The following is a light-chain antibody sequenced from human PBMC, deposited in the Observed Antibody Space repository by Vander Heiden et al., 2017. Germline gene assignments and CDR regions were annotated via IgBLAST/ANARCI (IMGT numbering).Light chain of an antibody. Sequence: DIQMTQSPSSVSASVGDRVTINCRASQDISNWLAWYQQKSGKAPNLLIYAASSMQSGVPLRFSGSGSGTDFTLTISSLQPEDFGTYYCQQANSFPPTFGGGTKVEIK. CDR1: QDISNW. CDR2: AAS. V-gene: IGKV1D-12*01. J-gene: IGKJ4*01. CDR3: QQANSFPPT.